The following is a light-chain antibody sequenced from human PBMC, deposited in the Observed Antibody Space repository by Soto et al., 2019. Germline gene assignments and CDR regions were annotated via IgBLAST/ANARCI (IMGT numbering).Light chain of an antibody. Sequence: QSALTQPASVSGSPGQSITISCTGTSSDVGGYNYVSWYQQHPGKAPKLMIYDVSNRPSGVSNRFSGSKSGNTASPTISGLQAEDEADYYCSSYTSSSTLFYVFGTGTKLTVL. V-gene: IGLV2-14*01. CDR1: SSDVGGYNY. J-gene: IGLJ1*01. CDR2: DVS. CDR3: SSYTSSSTLFYV.